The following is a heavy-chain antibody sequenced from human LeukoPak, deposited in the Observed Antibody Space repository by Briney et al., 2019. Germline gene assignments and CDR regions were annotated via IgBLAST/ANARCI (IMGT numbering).Heavy chain of an antibody. V-gene: IGHV3-74*01. Sequence: GGSLRLSCAASGFTFSSYWMHWVRQAPGKGLVWVSRIRSDGSSTNYADSVKGRFTISRDNAKNTLYLQMNSLRAEDTAVYYCAEDLHYLSLDYWGQGTLVTVSS. CDR1: GFTFSSYW. J-gene: IGHJ4*02. CDR2: IRSDGSST. CDR3: AEDLHYLSLDY. D-gene: IGHD1-26*01.